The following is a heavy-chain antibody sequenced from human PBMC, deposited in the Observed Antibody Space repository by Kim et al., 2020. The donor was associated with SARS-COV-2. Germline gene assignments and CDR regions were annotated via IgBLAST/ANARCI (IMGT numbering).Heavy chain of an antibody. V-gene: IGHV3-30*18. D-gene: IGHD6-13*01. Sequence: GGSLRLSCAASGFTFSSYGMHWVRQAPGKGLEWVAVISYDGSNKYYADSVKGRFTISRDNSKNTLYLQMNSLRAEDTAVYFCAKDGALYSSSWEREYFDYWGQGTLVTVSS. CDR3: AKDGALYSSSWEREYFDY. CDR1: GFTFSSYG. CDR2: ISYDGSNK. J-gene: IGHJ4*02.